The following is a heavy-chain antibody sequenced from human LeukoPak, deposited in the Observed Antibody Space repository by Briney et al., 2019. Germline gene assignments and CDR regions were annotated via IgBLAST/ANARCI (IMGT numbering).Heavy chain of an antibody. Sequence: KSGGSLRLSCAASGFTFSTYSMNWVRQAPGKGLEWVSSISSSSSYIYYADSVKGRFTISRDNAKNSLYLQMNSLRAEDTAVYYCARDLTWFSYYFDYWGQGTLVTVSS. CDR1: GFTFSTYS. CDR2: ISSSSSYI. D-gene: IGHD3-10*01. V-gene: IGHV3-21*01. CDR3: ARDLTWFSYYFDY. J-gene: IGHJ4*02.